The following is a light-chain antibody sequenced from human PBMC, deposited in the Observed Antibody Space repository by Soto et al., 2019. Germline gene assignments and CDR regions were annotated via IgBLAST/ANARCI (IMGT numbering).Light chain of an antibody. CDR1: SSDVGTYDF. Sequence: QSVLTQPRSVSGSPGQSVTISCTGTSSDVGTYDFVSWYQQLPVKAPKLIIYDVTKRPSGVSDRFSGSKSANTASLTISGLQAEDEADYYCCSYAGSNPWGFGGGTKVTVL. CDR3: CSYAGSNPWG. V-gene: IGLV2-11*01. CDR2: DVT. J-gene: IGLJ3*02.